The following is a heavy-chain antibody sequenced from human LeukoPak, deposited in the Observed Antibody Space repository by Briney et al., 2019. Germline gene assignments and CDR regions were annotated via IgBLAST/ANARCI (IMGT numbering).Heavy chain of an antibody. D-gene: IGHD6-6*01. Sequence: SSETLSLTCTVSGGSISSYYWSWIRQTPGMGLEWIGYIYYSGSTNYNPSLKSRVTISVDTSKNQFSLKLSSVTAADTAVYYCARGTHSSSPIPLDYWGQGTLVTVSS. CDR1: GGSISSYY. CDR3: ARGTHSSSPIPLDY. CDR2: IYYSGST. J-gene: IGHJ4*02. V-gene: IGHV4-59*01.